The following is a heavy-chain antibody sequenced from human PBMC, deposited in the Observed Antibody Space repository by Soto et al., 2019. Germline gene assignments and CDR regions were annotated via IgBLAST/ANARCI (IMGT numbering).Heavy chain of an antibody. CDR1: GDTFTDYY. J-gene: IGHJ6*03. CDR2: INPNSGVT. Sequence: QVQLVQSGAEVKKPGASVTVSCRSSGDTFTDYYIHWVRQAPGQGLEWMGWINPNSGVTKYAQKFQGWVSMTRDTSIRTVYMQLSRLRSDDTAVYYCARESAGATAAFVYYYCYMDVGGTGTTVTVSS. CDR3: ARESAGATAAFVYYYCYMDV. D-gene: IGHD5-12*01. V-gene: IGHV1-2*04.